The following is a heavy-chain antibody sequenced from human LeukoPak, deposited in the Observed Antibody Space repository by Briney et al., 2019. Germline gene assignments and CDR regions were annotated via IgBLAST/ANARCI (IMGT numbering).Heavy chain of an antibody. V-gene: IGHV3-66*01. CDR3: ARGRESDYYDSSGNPYYYYGMDV. D-gene: IGHD3-22*01. J-gene: IGHJ6*02. CDR1: GFTFSSYA. CDR2: IYSGGST. Sequence: PGGSLRLSCAASGFTFSSYAMSWVRQAPGKGLEWVSVIYSGGSTYYADSVKGRFTISRDNSKNTLYLQMNSLRAEDTAVYYCARGRESDYYDSSGNPYYYYGMDVWGQGTTVTVSS.